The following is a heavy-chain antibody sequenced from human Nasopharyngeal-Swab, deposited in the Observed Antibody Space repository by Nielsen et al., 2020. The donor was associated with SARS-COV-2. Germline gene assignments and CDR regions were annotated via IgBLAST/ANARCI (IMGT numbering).Heavy chain of an antibody. V-gene: IGHV3-7*01. CDR3: ASSHHDFWSGYYLGVDY. D-gene: IGHD3-3*01. CDR1: GFTFSSYW. Sequence: GESLKISCAASGFTFSSYWMSWVRQAPGKGLEWVANIKQDGSEKYYVDSVKGRFTISRDNAKNSLYLQMNSLRAEDTAVYYCASSHHDFWSGYYLGVDYWGQGTLVTVSS. CDR2: IKQDGSEK. J-gene: IGHJ4*02.